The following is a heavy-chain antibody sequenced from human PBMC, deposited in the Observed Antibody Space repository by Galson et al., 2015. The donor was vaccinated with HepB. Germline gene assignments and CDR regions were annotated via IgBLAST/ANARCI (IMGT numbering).Heavy chain of an antibody. D-gene: IGHD3-10*01. J-gene: IGHJ4*02. V-gene: IGHV3-21*01. Sequence: SLRLSCAASGFTFSTYSMNWARQAPGKGLEWVSSISSSSNYIYYADSVKGRFTISRDNAKNSLYLQMNSLRVEDTAVYYCARESPYGAFAYWGQGTLVTVSS. CDR1: GFTFSTYS. CDR2: ISSSSNYI. CDR3: ARESPYGAFAY.